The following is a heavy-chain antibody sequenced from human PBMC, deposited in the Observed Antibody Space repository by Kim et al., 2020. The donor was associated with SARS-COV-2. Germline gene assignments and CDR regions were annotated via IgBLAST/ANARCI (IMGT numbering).Heavy chain of an antibody. CDR2: INPNSGGT. Sequence: ASVKVSCKASGYTFTGYYMHWVRQAPGQGLEWMGRINPNSGGTNYAQKFQGRVTMTRDTSISTAYMELSRLRSDDTAVYYCASWGRGHYYDSSTNWFDPWGQGTLVTVSS. J-gene: IGHJ5*02. D-gene: IGHD3-22*01. CDR1: GYTFTGYY. CDR3: ASWGRGHYYDSSTNWFDP. V-gene: IGHV1-2*06.